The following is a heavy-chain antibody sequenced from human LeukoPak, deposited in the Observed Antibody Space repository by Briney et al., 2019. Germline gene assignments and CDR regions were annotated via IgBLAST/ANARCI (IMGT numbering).Heavy chain of an antibody. J-gene: IGHJ4*02. CDR2: ICSSGST. CDR3: ARGYCTSTSCSENRYYFDS. V-gene: IGHV4-61*02. D-gene: IGHD2-2*01. CDR1: GCTITSADYS. Sequence: KTSQTLSLTCTVSGCTITSADYSWGCIRQPPGKGLEWNGRICSSGSTNSNPSLKSGVTISVDTSTNQFSLKLSSVTAADTAVYYCARGYCTSTSCSENRYYFDSWGQGTLVTVSS.